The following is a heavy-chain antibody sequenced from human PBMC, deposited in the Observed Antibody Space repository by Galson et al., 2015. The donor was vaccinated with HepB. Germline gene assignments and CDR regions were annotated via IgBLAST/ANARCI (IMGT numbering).Heavy chain of an antibody. CDR3: AKKGVRGGSYSY. D-gene: IGHD1-26*01. V-gene: IGHV3-23*01. CDR2: ISGSGGST. Sequence: SLRLSCAASGFTFSSYAMSWVRQAPGKGLEWVSAISGSGGSTYYADSVKGRFTISRDNSKNTLYLQMNSLRAEDTAVYYCAKKGVRGGSYSYWGQGTLVTVSS. CDR1: GFTFSSYA. J-gene: IGHJ4*02.